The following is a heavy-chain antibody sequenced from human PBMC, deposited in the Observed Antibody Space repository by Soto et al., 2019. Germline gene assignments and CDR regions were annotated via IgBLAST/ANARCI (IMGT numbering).Heavy chain of an antibody. CDR2: IIPILGIA. CDR1: GGTFSSYT. CDR3: AKADSNYAGRFSYYYMDV. V-gene: IGHV1-69*02. J-gene: IGHJ6*03. Sequence: GASVKVSCKASGGTFSSYTISWVRQAPGQGLEWMGRIIPILGIANYAQKFQGRVTITADKSTSTAYMELSSLRSEDTAVYYCAKADSNYAGRFSYYYMDVWGTGTMVTVSS. D-gene: IGHD4-4*01.